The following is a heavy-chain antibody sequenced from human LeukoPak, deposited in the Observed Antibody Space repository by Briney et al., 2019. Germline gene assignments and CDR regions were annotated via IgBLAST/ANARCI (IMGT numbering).Heavy chain of an antibody. CDR3: AGAHGYCSGGSCPVFDY. D-gene: IGHD2-15*01. CDR2: VNAGNGNT. Sequence: ASVKVSCKASGYTFTSYAMHWVRQAPGQRLEWMGWVNAGNGNTKYSQKFQGRVTITRDTSASTAYMELSSLRSEDTAVYYCAGAHGYCSGGSCPVFDYWGQGTLVTVSS. J-gene: IGHJ4*02. CDR1: GYTFTSYA. V-gene: IGHV1-3*01.